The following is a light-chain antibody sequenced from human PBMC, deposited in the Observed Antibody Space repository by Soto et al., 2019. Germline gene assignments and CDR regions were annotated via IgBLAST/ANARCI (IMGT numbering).Light chain of an antibody. CDR3: QQYGSSLIT. Sequence: EIVLTQSPGTPSLSPGERATLSCRASQSVSSNSLAWYHQKPGQPPRLLMYGASSRATGIPDRFSGSGSGTDFTLTITRLEPEDFAVYYCQQYGSSLITFGQGTRLEIE. V-gene: IGKV3-20*01. CDR2: GAS. CDR1: QSVSSNS. J-gene: IGKJ5*01.